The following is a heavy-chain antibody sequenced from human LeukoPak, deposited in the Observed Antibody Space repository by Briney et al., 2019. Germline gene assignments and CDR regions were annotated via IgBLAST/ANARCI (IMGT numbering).Heavy chain of an antibody. CDR1: GGSFSGYY. CDR3: ASGYCSSTSCLSHYYYYYGMDV. D-gene: IGHD2-2*01. CDR2: INHSGST. J-gene: IGHJ6*04. V-gene: IGHV4-34*01. Sequence: SETLSLTCAVYGGSFSGYYWSWIRQPPGKGLEWIGEINHSGSTNYNPSLKSRVTMSVDTSENQFSLKLSSVTAADTAVYYCASGYCSSTSCLSHYYYYYGMDVWGKGTTVTVSS.